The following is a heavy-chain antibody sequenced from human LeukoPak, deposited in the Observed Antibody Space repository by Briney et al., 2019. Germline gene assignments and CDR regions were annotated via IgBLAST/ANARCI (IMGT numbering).Heavy chain of an antibody. D-gene: IGHD6-13*01. Sequence: ETLSLTCTVSGGSISSSSYYWGWIRQPPGKGLEWIGSIYYSGSTYYNPSLKSRVTISVDTSKNQFSLKLSSVTAADTAVYYCARDPAIAAAGIGYWGQGTLVTVSS. CDR1: GGSISSSSYY. CDR2: IYYSGST. J-gene: IGHJ4*02. V-gene: IGHV4-39*02. CDR3: ARDPAIAAAGIGY.